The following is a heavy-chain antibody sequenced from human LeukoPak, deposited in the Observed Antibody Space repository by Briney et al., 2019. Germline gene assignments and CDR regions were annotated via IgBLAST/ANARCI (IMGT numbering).Heavy chain of an antibody. CDR1: GGSVSSGSYY. J-gene: IGHJ5*02. Sequence: SETLSLTCTVSGGSVSSGSYYWSWIRQPPGKGLEWIGYIYYSGSTNYNPSLKSRVTISVDTSKNQFSLKLSSVTAADTAVYYCARGNDYGSNNWFDPWGQGTLVTVSS. D-gene: IGHD4-17*01. CDR3: ARGNDYGSNNWFDP. V-gene: IGHV4-61*01. CDR2: IYYSGST.